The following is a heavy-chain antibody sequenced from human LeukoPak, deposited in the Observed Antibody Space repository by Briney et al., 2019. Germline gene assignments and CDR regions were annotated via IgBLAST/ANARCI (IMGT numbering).Heavy chain of an antibody. J-gene: IGHJ3*02. Sequence: KGLEWVSDISGRGGSTYYADAVKGRFTISRDNAKNTLYLQMNSLRAEDTAVYFFFQAGGGIRDIGLGIPAEDWHVTGVQTCALPIWA. CDR2: ISGRGGST. V-gene: IGHV3-23*01. D-gene: IGHD2-21*02. CDR3: FQAGGGIRDIGLGIPAEDWHVTGVQTCALPI.